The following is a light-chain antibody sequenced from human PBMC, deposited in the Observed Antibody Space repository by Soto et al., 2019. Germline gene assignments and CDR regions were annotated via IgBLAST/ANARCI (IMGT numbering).Light chain of an antibody. CDR2: DAS. V-gene: IGKV3-20*01. Sequence: DILLTQSPCRLRMPPGARASLPCRARPTVSSRYLAWYQQKPAQAPSLLIFDASRRAAGIPERFSGSGSGTDGTLTINRLEPEDVELDYCRQYGSSPFTFGQGTRLEIK. CDR1: PTVSSRY. J-gene: IGKJ5*01. CDR3: RQYGSSPFT.